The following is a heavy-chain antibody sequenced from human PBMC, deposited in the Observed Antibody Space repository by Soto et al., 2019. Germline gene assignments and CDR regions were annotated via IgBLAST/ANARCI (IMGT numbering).Heavy chain of an antibody. D-gene: IGHD2-21*02. CDR1: GFTFSSYA. CDR2: ISGSGGST. V-gene: IGHV3-23*01. Sequence: EVQLLESGGGLVQPGGSLRLSCAASGFTFSSYAMSWVRQAPGKGLEWVSAISGSGGSTYYADSVKGRFTISRDNSKNTLYLQMNSLRAEDTAVYYCAKETDVVVTAISAFDIWGQGTKVTVSS. J-gene: IGHJ3*02. CDR3: AKETDVVVTAISAFDI.